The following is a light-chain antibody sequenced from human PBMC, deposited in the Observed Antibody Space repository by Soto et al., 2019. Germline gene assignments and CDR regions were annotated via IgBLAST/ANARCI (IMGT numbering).Light chain of an antibody. Sequence: EIVLTQSPGTLSLSPGGGASLSCRASQSVSSTYLAWYQQKPGQAPRLLIYGASTRATGIPDRFSGSGSGTDFTLTIRRLEPEDFAVYYCQQYGSSLWTFGQGTKVEVK. CDR2: GAS. V-gene: IGKV3-20*01. CDR3: QQYGSSLWT. CDR1: QSVSSTY. J-gene: IGKJ1*01.